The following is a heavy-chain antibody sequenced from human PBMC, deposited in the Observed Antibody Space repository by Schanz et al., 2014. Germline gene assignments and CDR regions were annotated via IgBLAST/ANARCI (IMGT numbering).Heavy chain of an antibody. CDR2: IKTKSEGGTT. CDR3: ASRWGI. CDR1: GFTFSDAW. Sequence: VQVVASGGALVNVGGSLRLSCAASGFTFSDAWMSWVRQAPGKGLEWVGRIKTKSEGGTTDYAAPVKGRFTISRGDSENTLYLQMNNLKTEDTAVYYCASRWGIWGQGTMVTVSS. J-gene: IGHJ3*02. D-gene: IGHD7-27*01. V-gene: IGHV3-15*02.